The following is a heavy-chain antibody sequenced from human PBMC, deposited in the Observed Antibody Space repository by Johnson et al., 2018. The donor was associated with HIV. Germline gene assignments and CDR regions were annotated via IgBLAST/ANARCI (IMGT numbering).Heavy chain of an antibody. CDR2: ISYDGSNK. CDR1: GFTFSSYA. Sequence: QVQLVESGGGVVQPGRSLRLSCAASGFTFSSYAMHWVRQAPGKGLEWVAVISYDGSNKYYADSVKGRFTLSRDNSKNTLYLQMNSLRAEDTAVYYCARVRGYSYGAHAFDIWGQGTMVTVSS. J-gene: IGHJ3*02. D-gene: IGHD5-18*01. CDR3: ARVRGYSYGAHAFDI. V-gene: IGHV3-30-3*01.